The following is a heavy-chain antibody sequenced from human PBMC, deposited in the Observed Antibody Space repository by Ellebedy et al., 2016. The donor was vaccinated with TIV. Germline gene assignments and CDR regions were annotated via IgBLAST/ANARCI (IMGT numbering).Heavy chain of an antibody. V-gene: IGHV4-59*12. CDR2: IYYSGST. CDR1: GGSISSYY. J-gene: IGHJ4*02. CDR3: AREVVDIVVVVAATPGFDY. D-gene: IGHD2-15*01. Sequence: GSLRLSXTVSGGSISSYYWSWIRQPPGKGLEWIGYIYYSGSTNYNPSLKSRVTISVDTSKNQFSLKLSSVTAADTAVYYCAREVVDIVVVVAATPGFDYWGQGTLVTVSS.